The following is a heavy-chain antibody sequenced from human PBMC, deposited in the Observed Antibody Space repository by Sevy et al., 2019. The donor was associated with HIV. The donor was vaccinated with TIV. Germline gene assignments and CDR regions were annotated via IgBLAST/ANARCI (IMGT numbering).Heavy chain of an antibody. Sequence: GGSLRLSCAASGFTFSNFEMNWVRQAPGKGLEWISYITSSGSTIYYADSVQGRFTISRDNAKNSLFLQMNSLSAEDTAVYYCARATYYYDSSGPYYFDYWGQGTLVTVSS. J-gene: IGHJ4*02. D-gene: IGHD3-22*01. CDR2: ITSSGSTI. CDR3: ARATYYYDSSGPYYFDY. CDR1: GFTFSNFE. V-gene: IGHV3-48*03.